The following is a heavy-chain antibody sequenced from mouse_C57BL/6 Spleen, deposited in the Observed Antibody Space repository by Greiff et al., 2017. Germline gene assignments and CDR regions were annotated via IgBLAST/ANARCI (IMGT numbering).Heavy chain of an antibody. Sequence: QVQLKQPGAELVKPGASVKLSCKASGYTFTSYWMHWVKQRPGQGLEWIGMIHPNSGSTNYNEKFKSKATLTVDKSSSTAYMQLSSLTSEDSAVYYCARSSLTNYFDYWGQGTTLTVSS. CDR1: GYTFTSYW. CDR2: IHPNSGST. D-gene: IGHD1-3*01. CDR3: ARSSLTNYFDY. V-gene: IGHV1-64*01. J-gene: IGHJ2*01.